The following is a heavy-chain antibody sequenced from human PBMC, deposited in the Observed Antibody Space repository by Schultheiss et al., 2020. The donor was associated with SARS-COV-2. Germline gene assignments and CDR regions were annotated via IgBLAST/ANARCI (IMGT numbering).Heavy chain of an antibody. Sequence: GGSLRLSCTASGFTFGDYAMSWVRQAPGKGLEWVGFIRSKAYGGTTEYAASVKGRFTISRDDSKSIAYLQMNSLKTEDTAVYYCTTRGPYSSDPPPDYWGQGTLVTVSS. J-gene: IGHJ4*02. CDR3: TTRGPYSSDPPPDY. V-gene: IGHV3-49*04. CDR2: IRSKAYGGTT. D-gene: IGHD6-19*01. CDR1: GFTFGDYA.